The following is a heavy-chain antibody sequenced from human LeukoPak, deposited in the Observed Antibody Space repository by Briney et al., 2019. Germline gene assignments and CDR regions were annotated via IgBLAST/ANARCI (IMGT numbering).Heavy chain of an antibody. V-gene: IGHV3-7*01. D-gene: IGHD4-11*01. CDR1: GFTFSSYW. J-gene: IGHJ4*02. Sequence: PGGSLRLSCVASGFTFSSYWMAWVRQAPGKGLEWVASIQQNGNEKYYVDSVKGRFTISKDNAKNLLYLQMNSLRAKDTAVYYCAREDHSKYEYWGQGTPVTVSS. CDR3: AREDHSKYEY. CDR2: IQQNGNEK.